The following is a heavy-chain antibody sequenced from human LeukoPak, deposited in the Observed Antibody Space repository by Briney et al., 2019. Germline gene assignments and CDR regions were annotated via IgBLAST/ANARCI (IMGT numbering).Heavy chain of an antibody. CDR1: GYSISSGYY. J-gene: IGHJ4*02. CDR3: ARQLFPTSRHFDS. D-gene: IGHD2-2*01. CDR2: IYHTGST. Sequence: PSETLSLTCGVSGYSISSGYYWGWIRQPPGKGLQWVGTIYHTGSTYYKPSLESRVTISVDTSKNQFSLKLSSVTAADTAVYYCARQLFPTSRHFDSWGQGTLVTVSS. V-gene: IGHV4-38-2*01.